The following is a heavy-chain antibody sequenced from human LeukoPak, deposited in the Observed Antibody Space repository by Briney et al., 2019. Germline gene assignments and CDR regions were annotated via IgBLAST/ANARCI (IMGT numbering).Heavy chain of an antibody. Sequence: SVKVSCKASGGTFSSYAISWVRQAPGQGLEWMGGIIPIFGALNYAQKFQDRVTITADESTNTVYMELSSLKSEDTAVYYCARGETLYDSVSRSYRYTSFDFWGQGTLVTVSS. CDR2: IIPIFGAL. J-gene: IGHJ4*02. CDR3: ARGETLYDSVSRSYRYTSFDF. V-gene: IGHV1-69*13. CDR1: GGTFSSYA. D-gene: IGHD3-16*02.